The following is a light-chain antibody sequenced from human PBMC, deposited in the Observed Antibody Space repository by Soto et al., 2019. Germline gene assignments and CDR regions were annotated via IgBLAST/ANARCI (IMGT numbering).Light chain of an antibody. CDR2: DAS. Sequence: SVLTQSPATLSFSPGERATLSCSASQSVSSYLAWYQQKPCQAPRLLIYDASNRATGIPARFSGSGSGTDFTLTISSLEPEDFAVYYCQQRSNWPTFGQGTRLEIK. CDR1: QSVSSY. CDR3: QQRSNWPT. J-gene: IGKJ5*01. V-gene: IGKV3-11*01.